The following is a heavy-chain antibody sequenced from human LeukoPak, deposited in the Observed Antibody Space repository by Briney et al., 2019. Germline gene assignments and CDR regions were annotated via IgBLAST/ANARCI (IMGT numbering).Heavy chain of an antibody. CDR2: IGTAGDT. V-gene: IGHV3-13*01. CDR3: ARDRGEQLAHNSGFVY. J-gene: IGHJ4*02. D-gene: IGHD6-13*01. CDR1: GFTFSSYD. Sequence: GGSLRLSCAASGFTFSSYDMHWVRQATGKGLEWVSAIGTAGDTYYPGSVKGRFTISRENAKNSLYLQMNSLRAGDTAVYYCARDRGEQLAHNSGFVYWGQGTLVTVSS.